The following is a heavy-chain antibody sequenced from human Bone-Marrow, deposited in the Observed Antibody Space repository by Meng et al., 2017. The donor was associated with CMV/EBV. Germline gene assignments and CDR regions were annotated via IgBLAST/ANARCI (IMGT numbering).Heavy chain of an antibody. J-gene: IGHJ4*02. CDR1: GGSISSSSYY. D-gene: IGHD3-22*01. V-gene: IGHV4-39*07. CDR2: IYYSGST. CDR3: ARGSTSVTMIVVVITAASLAYDS. Sequence: GSLRLSCTVSGGSISSSSYYWGWIRQPPGKGLEWIGSIYYSGSTYYNPSLKSRVTISVDTSKNQFSLKLNSVTAADTAVYYCARGSTSVTMIVVVITAASLAYDSWGQGTLVTVSS.